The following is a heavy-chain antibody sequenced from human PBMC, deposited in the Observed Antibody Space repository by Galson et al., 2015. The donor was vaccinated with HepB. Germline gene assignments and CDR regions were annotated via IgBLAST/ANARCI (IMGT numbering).Heavy chain of an antibody. CDR2: IYYSGST. D-gene: IGHD5-12*01. V-gene: IGHV4-39*07. J-gene: IGHJ4*02. CDR3: ASIRYGGYPGAFDY. CDR1: GGSISSSSYY. Sequence: SETLSLTCTVSGGSISSSSYYWGWIRQPPGKGLEWIGSIYYSGSTYYNPSLKSRVTISVDTSKNQFSLKLSSVTAADTAVYYCASIRYGGYPGAFDYWGQGILVTVSS.